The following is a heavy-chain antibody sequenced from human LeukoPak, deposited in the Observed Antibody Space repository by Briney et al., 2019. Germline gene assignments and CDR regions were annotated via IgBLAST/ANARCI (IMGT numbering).Heavy chain of an antibody. V-gene: IGHV4-59*12. CDR2: IYYSGST. D-gene: IGHD3-9*01. CDR1: GGSISSYY. Sequence: SETLSLTCTVSGGSISSYYWSWIRQPPGKGLEWIGYIYYSGSTNYNPSLKSRVTISVDTSKNQFSLKLSSVTAADTAVYYCARERAYYDILPRWFDPWGQGTLVTVSS. J-gene: IGHJ5*02. CDR3: ARERAYYDILPRWFDP.